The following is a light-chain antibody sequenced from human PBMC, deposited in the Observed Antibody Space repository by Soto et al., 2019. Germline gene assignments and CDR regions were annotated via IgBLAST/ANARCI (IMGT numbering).Light chain of an antibody. CDR1: QSISRY. CDR2: AAS. CDR3: QQSYSTPRT. V-gene: IGKV1-39*01. J-gene: IGKJ3*01. Sequence: DIQMTQSPSSLSASVGDRITITCQASQSISRYLNWYQHKPGKAPKLLIYAASSLQSGVPSRFSGSGSGTDFTLTISSLQPEDVATYYCQQSYSTPRTLGPGTKVDIK.